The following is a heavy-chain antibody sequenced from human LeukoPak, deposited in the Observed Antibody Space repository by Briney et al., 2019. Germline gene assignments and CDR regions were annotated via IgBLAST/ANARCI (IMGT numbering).Heavy chain of an antibody. CDR3: ARSTYYYDSSASPEFDY. V-gene: IGHV4-30-4*01. CDR2: IYYSGST. D-gene: IGHD3-22*01. Sequence: NPSETLSLTCTVSGGSISSGDYYWSWIRQPPGKGLEWIGYIYYSGSTYYNPSLKSRVTISVDTPKNQFSLKLSSVTAADTAVYYCARSTYYYDSSASPEFDYWGQGTLVTVSS. CDR1: GGSISSGDYY. J-gene: IGHJ4*02.